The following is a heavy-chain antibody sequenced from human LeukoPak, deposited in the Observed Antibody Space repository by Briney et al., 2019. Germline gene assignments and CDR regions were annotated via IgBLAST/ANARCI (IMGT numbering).Heavy chain of an antibody. D-gene: IGHD3-3*01. CDR1: GYTFTGYY. CDR2: ISAYNGNT. Sequence: ASVKVSCKASGYTFTGYYMHWVRQAPGQGLEWMGWISAYNGNTNYAQKLQGRVTMTTDTSTSTAYMELRSLRSDDTAVYYCARDVLRFLEWLWEYDYWGQGTLVTVSS. CDR3: ARDVLRFLEWLWEYDY. V-gene: IGHV1-18*04. J-gene: IGHJ4*02.